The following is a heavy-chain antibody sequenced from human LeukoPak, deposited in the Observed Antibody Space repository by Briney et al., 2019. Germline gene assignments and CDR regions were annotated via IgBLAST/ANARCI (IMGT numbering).Heavy chain of an antibody. CDR2: IKSDGGT. D-gene: IGHD3-22*01. CDR3: ARAPSEIGGYYPEYFRH. Sequence: GGFLRLSCAASGFTFSRYWMHWVRQAPGKGLVWVSRIKSDGGTNYADSVKGRFTISRDNAKNTVSLQMNSLRAEDTGVYYCARAPSEIGGYYPEYFRHWGQGTRVTVSS. V-gene: IGHV3-74*01. CDR1: GFTFSRYW. J-gene: IGHJ1*01.